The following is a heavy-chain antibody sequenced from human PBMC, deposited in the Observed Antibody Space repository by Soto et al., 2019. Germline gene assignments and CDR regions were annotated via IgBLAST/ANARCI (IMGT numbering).Heavy chain of an antibody. J-gene: IGHJ4*02. CDR2: FSLSGTT. CDR1: GASITGTSY. D-gene: IGHD2-8*02. Sequence: QVQLQESGPGLMKPSETLSLTCTVSGASITGTSYWSWIRQPAGKGLEWIGRFSLSGTTNYNPSLRSRVTMSADVSKNQFSLMLTSVTAAYTALYYCARGMTPPGAPAWYYFDSWGQGTLVTVSS. CDR3: ARGMTPPGAPAWYYFDS. V-gene: IGHV4-4*07.